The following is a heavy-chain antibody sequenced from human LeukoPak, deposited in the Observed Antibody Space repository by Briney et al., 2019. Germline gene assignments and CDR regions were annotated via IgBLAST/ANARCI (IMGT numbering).Heavy chain of an antibody. J-gene: IGHJ4*02. CDR2: IYYSGST. V-gene: IGHV4-59*01. Sequence: TSETLSLTCTVSGGSISSYYWSWIRQPPGKGLEWIGYIYYSGSTNYNPSLKSRVTISVDTSKNQFSLKLSSVTAADTAVYYCASGPSFDYWDQGTLVTVSS. CDR3: ASGPSFDY. CDR1: GGSISSYY.